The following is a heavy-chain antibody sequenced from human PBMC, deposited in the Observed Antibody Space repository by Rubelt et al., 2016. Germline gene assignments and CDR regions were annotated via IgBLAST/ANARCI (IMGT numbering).Heavy chain of an antibody. V-gene: IGHV3-48*01. J-gene: IGHJ4*02. Sequence: GRSLRLSCAASGFTFSSYSMNWVRQAPGKGLEWISYISGSTGTIYYADSVKGRFTISRDNAKNSLYLQVNSLRAEDTAVYYCASDTYYYDRSSNEDYWGQGTLVTVSS. CDR3: ASDTYYYDRSSNEDY. CDR1: GFTFSSYS. D-gene: IGHD3-9*01. CDR2: ISGSTGTI.